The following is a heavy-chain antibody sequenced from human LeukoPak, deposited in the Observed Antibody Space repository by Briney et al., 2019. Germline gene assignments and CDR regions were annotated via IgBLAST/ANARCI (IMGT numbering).Heavy chain of an antibody. V-gene: IGHV4-34*01. J-gene: IGHJ6*03. Sequence: PSETVSLTCAVYGVSFSGYYWRWIGQPPGKGLEWFGEINHSGSTNYNPSLESRVIISVDTYKTQFSLKLSSVTPADTAVYYCARLRKPRVAGPYSPHYYYYYMDVWGKGPTVTIS. CDR1: GVSFSGYY. CDR2: INHSGST. D-gene: IGHD6-19*01. CDR3: ARLRKPRVAGPYSPHYYYYYMDV.